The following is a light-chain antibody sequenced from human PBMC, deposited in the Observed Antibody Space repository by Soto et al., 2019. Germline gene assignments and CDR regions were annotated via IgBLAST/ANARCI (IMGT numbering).Light chain of an antibody. CDR3: DQHDKCQYA. CDR2: GAS. Sequence: EIVMTQSPATLSVSPGERATLSCRASQSVSSNLAWYQQKPGQAPRLLIYGASTRAPGIPARFSGSGSGTQHTLAKRRYASDEYPVSDADQHDKCQYAFGQGTKLEI. V-gene: IGKV3-15*01. J-gene: IGKJ2*01. CDR1: QSVSSN.